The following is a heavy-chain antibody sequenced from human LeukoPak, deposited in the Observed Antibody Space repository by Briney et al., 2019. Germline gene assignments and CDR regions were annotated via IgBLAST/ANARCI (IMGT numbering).Heavy chain of an antibody. CDR2: LSYDGIYE. CDR1: GFTFNTYT. V-gene: IGHV3-30-3*01. D-gene: IGHD1-26*01. CDR3: ARGPSKAYSATCFRLDY. Sequence: PGGSLRLSCAASGFTFNTYTMHWVRQAPGKVLEWVAILSYDGIYEYYVDAVKGRFTISRDNSKNTLSLQMNSLRAEDSAVYYCARGPSKAYSATCFRLDYWGRGTLVTVSS. J-gene: IGHJ4*02.